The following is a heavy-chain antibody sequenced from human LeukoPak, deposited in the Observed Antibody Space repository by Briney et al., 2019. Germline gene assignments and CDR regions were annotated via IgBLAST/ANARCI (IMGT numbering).Heavy chain of an antibody. CDR1: GFTFSSYA. V-gene: IGHV3-21*01. Sequence: GGSLRLSCAASGFTFSSYAMSWVRQAPGKGLEWVSSISSSSSYIYYADSVKGRFTISRDNAKNSLYLQMNSLRAEDTAVYYCARDLRSYPSPWGQGTLVTVSS. CDR2: ISSSSSYI. J-gene: IGHJ5*02. D-gene: IGHD1-26*01. CDR3: ARDLRSYPSP.